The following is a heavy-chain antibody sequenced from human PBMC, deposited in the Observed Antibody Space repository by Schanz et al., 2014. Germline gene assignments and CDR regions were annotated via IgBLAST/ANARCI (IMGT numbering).Heavy chain of an antibody. CDR1: GFTVSSNY. CDR3: AKDCPSDYGDHCFDF. D-gene: IGHD4-17*01. J-gene: IGHJ4*02. CDR2: IYGGST. V-gene: IGHV3-66*01. Sequence: EVQLVESGGGLVQPGGSLRLSCAASGFTVSSNYMSWVRQAPGKGLEWVSFIYGGSTYYTDSVKGRFTISRDNSKNTLYLQMNSLRAEDTAVYYCAKDCPSDYGDHCFDFWGQGTLVTVSS.